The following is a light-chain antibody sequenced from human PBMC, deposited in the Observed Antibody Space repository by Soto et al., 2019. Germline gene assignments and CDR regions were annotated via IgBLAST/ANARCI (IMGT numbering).Light chain of an antibody. J-gene: IGKJ4*01. CDR3: QHCDSTSLT. CDR2: DTS. V-gene: IGKV3-15*01. CDR1: QRIGDT. Sequence: LSVXPGEXDTLXXRASQRIGDTLAWYQHKPGQAPKLLIYDTSTRASGVPTRFSGSGSGAEFTLTISSLQSEDFAIYYCQHCDSTSLTF.